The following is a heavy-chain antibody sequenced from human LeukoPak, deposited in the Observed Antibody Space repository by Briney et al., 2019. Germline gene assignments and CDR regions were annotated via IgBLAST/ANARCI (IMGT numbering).Heavy chain of an antibody. V-gene: IGHV4-4*07. CDR1: GGSISSYY. Sequence: TSETLSLTCTVSGGSISSYYWSWIRQPAGKGLEWIGRIYTSGSTNYNPSLKSRVTMSVDTSKNQFSLKLSSVTAADTAVYYCARDTRMAAAGLFDYWGQGTLVTVSS. CDR2: IYTSGST. D-gene: IGHD6-13*01. CDR3: ARDTRMAAAGLFDY. J-gene: IGHJ4*02.